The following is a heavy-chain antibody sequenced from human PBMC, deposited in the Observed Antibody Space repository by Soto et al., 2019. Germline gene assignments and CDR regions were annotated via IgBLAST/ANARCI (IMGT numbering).Heavy chain of an antibody. J-gene: IGHJ4*02. D-gene: IGHD5-12*01. Sequence: PSETLSLTCTVSGGSISSGDYYWSWIRQPPGKGLEWIGYIYYSGSTYYNPSLKSRVTISVDTSKNQFSLKLSSVTAADTAVYYCARVGYSGYDFDYWGQGTLVTVSS. V-gene: IGHV4-30-4*01. CDR1: GGSISSGDYY. CDR2: IYYSGST. CDR3: ARVGYSGYDFDY.